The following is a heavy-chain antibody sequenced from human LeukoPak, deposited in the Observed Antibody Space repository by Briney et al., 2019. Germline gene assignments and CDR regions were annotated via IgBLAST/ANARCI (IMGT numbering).Heavy chain of an antibody. CDR3: AGSFGDVKMF. CDR2: IKPDGSEK. J-gene: IGHJ4*01. Sequence: GGSLRLSCAGSGLNFRDQWMSWLRQAPEKGPEWVAHIKPDGSEKYYVDSVKGRFITSRDDARNSLSLQMNSLRAEDTAVYYCAGSFGDVKMFWGQGTLVTVSS. CDR1: GLNFRDQW. V-gene: IGHV3-7*01. D-gene: IGHD3-10*01.